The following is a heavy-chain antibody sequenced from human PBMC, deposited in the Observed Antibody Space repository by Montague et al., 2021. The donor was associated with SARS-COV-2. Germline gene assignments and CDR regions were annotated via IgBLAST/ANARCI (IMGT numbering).Heavy chain of an antibody. CDR2: TYYRSKWYN. J-gene: IGHJ3*01. CDR3: ARKMDSSFDV. D-gene: IGHD2-2*03. V-gene: IGHV6-1*01. CDR1: GASLSSDSLS. Sequence: VSTGASLSSDSLSWHWIRQSPSRGLEWLASTYYRSKWYNDSAPSVSGRATVKPDTSRNQFPLHLDSVTPEDTALYFCARKMDSSFDVWGKGTMVIVSS.